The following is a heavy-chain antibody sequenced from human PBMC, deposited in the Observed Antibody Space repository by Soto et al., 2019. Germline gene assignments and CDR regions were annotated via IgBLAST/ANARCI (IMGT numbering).Heavy chain of an antibody. J-gene: IGHJ3*02. CDR2: ISSSGNNI. V-gene: IGHV3-11*01. Sequence: QVQLVESGGGLVRPGESLRLSCAASEFTFSDYYMSWIRQAPGKGLEWVSYISSSGNNIYYADSVKGRFTISRDNAKNSLYLQMNSLRAEDTAVYYCARRYSGGRAFDICGQGTMVTVSS. CDR3: ARRYSGGRAFDI. CDR1: EFTFSDYY. D-gene: IGHD5-12*01.